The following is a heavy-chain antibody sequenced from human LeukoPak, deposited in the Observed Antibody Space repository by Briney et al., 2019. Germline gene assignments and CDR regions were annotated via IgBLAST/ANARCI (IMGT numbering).Heavy chain of an antibody. CDR3: ARGTSSWYRGLDY. CDR2: IYYTGST. V-gene: IGHV4-39*01. D-gene: IGHD6-13*01. J-gene: IGHJ4*02. Sequence: PSETLSLTCAVSGGSISSGSYYWGWIRQPPGKGLEWIGSIYYTGSTYYNPSLKSRVTISVDTSKNQFSLNLSSVTAADTAVYYCARGTSSWYRGLDYWGQGTLVTVSS. CDR1: GGSISSGSYY.